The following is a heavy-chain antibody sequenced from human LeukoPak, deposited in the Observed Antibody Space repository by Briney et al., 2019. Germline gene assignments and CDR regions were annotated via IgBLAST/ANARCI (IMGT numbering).Heavy chain of an antibody. CDR3: ARPEPTYYYGSGNVEYFQH. D-gene: IGHD3-10*01. Sequence: ASVKVSCKASGGSFSSYAISWMRQAPGQGLEWMGRIIPILGIANYAQKFQGRVTITADKSTSTAYMELSSLRSEDTAVYYCARPEPTYYYGSGNVEYFQHWGQGTLVTVSS. CDR2: IIPILGIA. V-gene: IGHV1-69*04. J-gene: IGHJ1*01. CDR1: GGSFSSYA.